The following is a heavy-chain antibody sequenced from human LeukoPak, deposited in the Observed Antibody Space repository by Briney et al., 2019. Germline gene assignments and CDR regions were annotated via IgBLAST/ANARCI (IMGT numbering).Heavy chain of an antibody. CDR3: AKCYGDYVRYLDY. V-gene: IGHV3-53*01. D-gene: IGHD4-17*01. J-gene: IGHJ4*02. CDR1: GFTASSNC. CDR2: LYSGGNT. Sequence: GGSLRLSCAASGFTASSNCMSWVRQAPGKGLEWVSVLYSGGNTYYADSVKGRFTISRDNSKNTLYLQMNSLRAEDTAMYYCAKCYGDYVRYLDYWGQGTLVTVSS.